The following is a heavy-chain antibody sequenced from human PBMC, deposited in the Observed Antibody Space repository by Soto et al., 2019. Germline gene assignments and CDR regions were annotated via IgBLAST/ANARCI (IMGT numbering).Heavy chain of an antibody. CDR3: AKAIVGDQDDFDI. CDR1: GYTFTSYY. Sequence: ASVKVSCKASGYTFTSYYMHWVRQAPGQGLEWMGIINPSGGSTSYAQKFQGRVTMTRDTSTSTVYMELSSLRSEDTAVYYCAKAIVGDQDDFDIWGQGTMVTVSS. V-gene: IGHV1-46*03. J-gene: IGHJ3*02. CDR2: INPSGGST. D-gene: IGHD1-26*01.